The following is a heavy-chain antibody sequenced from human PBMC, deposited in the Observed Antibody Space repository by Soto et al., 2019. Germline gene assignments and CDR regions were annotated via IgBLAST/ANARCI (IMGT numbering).Heavy chain of an antibody. J-gene: IGHJ4*02. CDR2: ISAYNGNT. CDR1: GYTFTSYG. CDR3: ARDPTGYYSSYFDY. D-gene: IGHD3-9*01. V-gene: IGHV1-18*04. Sequence: GASVKVSCKASGYTFTSYGISWVRQAPGQGLEWMGWISAYNGNTNYAQKLQGRVTMTTDTSTSTAYMELRSLRSDDTAVYYCARDPTGYYSSYFDYWGQGTLVTVSS.